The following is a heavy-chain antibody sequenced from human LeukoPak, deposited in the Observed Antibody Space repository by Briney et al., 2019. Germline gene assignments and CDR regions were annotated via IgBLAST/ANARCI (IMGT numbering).Heavy chain of an antibody. D-gene: IGHD4-17*01. CDR1: GGSISSYY. CDR3: ARTNSGDYAWFDP. Sequence: SETLSLTCTVSGGSISSYYWSWIRQPPGKGLEWIGYIYYSGSTNYNPSLKSRVTISVDTSKNQFSLKLSSVTAADTAVYFCARTNSGDYAWFDPWGQGTLVTVSS. V-gene: IGHV4-59*08. J-gene: IGHJ5*02. CDR2: IYYSGST.